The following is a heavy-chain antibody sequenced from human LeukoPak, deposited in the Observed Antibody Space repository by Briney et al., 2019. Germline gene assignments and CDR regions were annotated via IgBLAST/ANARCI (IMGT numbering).Heavy chain of an antibody. CDR3: ARKSGGYSSGWYGVDY. D-gene: IGHD6-19*01. CDR1: GGSISSYY. V-gene: IGHV4-59*01. CDR2: IYYSGST. Sequence: SETLSLTCTVSGGSISSYYWSWIRQPPGEGLEWIGYIYYSGSTNYNPSLKSRVTISVDTSKNQFSLKLSSVTAADTAVYYCARKSGGYSSGWYGVDYWGQGTLVTVSS. J-gene: IGHJ4*02.